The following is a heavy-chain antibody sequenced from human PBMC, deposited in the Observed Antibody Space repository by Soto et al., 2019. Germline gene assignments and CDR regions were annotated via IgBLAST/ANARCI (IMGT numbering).Heavy chain of an antibody. V-gene: IGHV3-73*01. CDR3: TRDLFSYDYSGILWFDP. Sequence: PGGSLRLSCAASGFAFSGSAMYWFRQASGKGPEWVGRIRSKGHNYATEYAASVKGRFTISRDESKNTAYLQMNSLQTEDTAVYYCTRDLFSYDYSGILWFDPWGQGTLVTVSS. J-gene: IGHJ5*02. CDR2: IRSKGHNYAT. D-gene: IGHD3-16*01. CDR1: GFAFSGSA.